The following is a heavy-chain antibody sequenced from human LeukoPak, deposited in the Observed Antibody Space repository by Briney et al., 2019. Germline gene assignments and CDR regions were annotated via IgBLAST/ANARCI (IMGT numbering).Heavy chain of an antibody. CDR2: INPNSGGT. V-gene: IGHV1-2*02. CDR3: ATESGYYYGLGSYYFN. J-gene: IGHJ4*02. Sequence: ASVKVSCKASGYTFTGYYMHWVRQAPGQGLEWMGWINPNSGGTNYAQKFQGRVTMTRDTSISTAYMELSRLRSDDTAVYYCATESGYYYGLGSYYFNWGQGTLVTVSS. CDR1: GYTFTGYY. D-gene: IGHD3-10*01.